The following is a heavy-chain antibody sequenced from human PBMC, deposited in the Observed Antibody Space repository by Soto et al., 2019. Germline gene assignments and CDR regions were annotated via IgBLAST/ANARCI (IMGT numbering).Heavy chain of an antibody. J-gene: IGHJ4*02. CDR1: SASFTGYY. Sequence: SETLSLTCAVYSASFTGYYWSWIRQPPGKGLQWIGEINASGITTYNPSLKSRVTISVDMSTNQFSLQLGSVTAADTAVYCSARGRNYNDLWSCYNPFDDWGQGTQVTVSS. D-gene: IGHD3-3*01. CDR3: ARGRNYNDLWSCYNPFDD. V-gene: IGHV4-34*01. CDR2: INASGIT.